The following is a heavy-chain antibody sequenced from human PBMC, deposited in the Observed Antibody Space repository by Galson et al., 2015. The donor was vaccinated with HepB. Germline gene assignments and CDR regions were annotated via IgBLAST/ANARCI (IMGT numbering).Heavy chain of an antibody. Sequence: SVKVSCKASGGTFSRYAISWVRQAPGQGLEWMGGIIPIFGTANYAQKFQGRVTISADESTRTAYMDLSSLRSEDTAVYYCAKGPRSWYDGTLWRWFDPWGQGTLVTVSS. V-gene: IGHV1-69*13. D-gene: IGHD6-13*01. CDR1: GGTFSRYA. CDR2: IIPIFGTA. J-gene: IGHJ5*02. CDR3: AKGPRSWYDGTLWRWFDP.